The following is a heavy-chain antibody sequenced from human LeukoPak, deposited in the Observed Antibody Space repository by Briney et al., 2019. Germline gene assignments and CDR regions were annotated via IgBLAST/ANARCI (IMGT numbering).Heavy chain of an antibody. CDR3: ARDERYDSSGYPFDY. J-gene: IGHJ4*02. CDR2: INPNSGGT. CDR1: GYTFTGYC. D-gene: IGHD3-22*01. V-gene: IGHV1-2*02. Sequence: ASVKVSCKASGYTFTGYCIHWVRQAPGQGLEWMGWINPNSGGTNYAQKFQGRVTMTRDTSISTAYMELSRLRSDDTAVYYCARDERYDSSGYPFDYWGRGTLVTVSS.